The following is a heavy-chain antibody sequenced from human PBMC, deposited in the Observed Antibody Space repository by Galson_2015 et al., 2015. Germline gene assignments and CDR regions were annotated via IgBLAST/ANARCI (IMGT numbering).Heavy chain of an antibody. Sequence: SEPLSLTCPVSGGSISSYYWSWIRQPPGKGLEWNGYIYYSGSTNYNPSLKSRVTTSVDSSKNQFSLKVSSVTAADTAVYYCASVRVGAHWYFDLWGRGSLVTVSS. CDR1: GGSISSYY. CDR2: IYYSGST. D-gene: IGHD3-16*01. J-gene: IGHJ2*01. V-gene: IGHV4-59*01. CDR3: ASVRVGAHWYFDL.